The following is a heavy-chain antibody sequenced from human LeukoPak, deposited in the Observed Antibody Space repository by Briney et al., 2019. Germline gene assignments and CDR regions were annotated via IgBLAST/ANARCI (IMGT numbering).Heavy chain of an antibody. D-gene: IGHD2-2*01. CDR3: AREERVVPAAWANNWFDP. J-gene: IGHJ5*02. CDR1: GGSISSGGYY. V-gene: IGHV4-30-2*01. CDR2: IYHSGST. Sequence: SETLSLTCTVSGGSISSGGYYWSWIRQPPGKGLEWIGYIYHSGSTYYNPSLKSRVTISVDRSRNQFSLKLSSVTAADTAVYYCAREERVVPAAWANNWFDPWGQGTLVTVSS.